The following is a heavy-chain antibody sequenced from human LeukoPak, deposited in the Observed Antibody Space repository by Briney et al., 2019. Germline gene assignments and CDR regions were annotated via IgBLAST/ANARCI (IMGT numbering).Heavy chain of an antibody. Sequence: PGGSLRLSCAASGFTFDDYGMSWVRQAPGKGLEWVSGTNWNGGSTGYADSVEGRFTISRDNAKNSLYLQMNSLRAEDTALYYCARSPVVVVAAPVYYYYMDVWGKGTTVTVSS. J-gene: IGHJ6*03. CDR2: TNWNGGST. CDR3: ARSPVVVVAAPVYYYYMDV. V-gene: IGHV3-20*04. D-gene: IGHD2-15*01. CDR1: GFTFDDYG.